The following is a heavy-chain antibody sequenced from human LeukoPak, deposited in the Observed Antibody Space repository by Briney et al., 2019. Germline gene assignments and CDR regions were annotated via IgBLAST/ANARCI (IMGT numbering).Heavy chain of an antibody. CDR2: KFPTGGT. D-gene: IGHD6-13*01. CDR1: GASVNTRGFS. J-gene: IGHJ4*02. V-gene: IGHV4-30-2*01. Sequence: KPSETLSLTCNVSGASVNTRGFSLHWIRQPPGKGLEWLGCKFPTGGTYYNPSLKSRLEISVGWSNSQFSLKVTSVTAADTAVYYCASYPWGQLVSDYWGQGTLVTVSS. CDR3: ASYPWGQLVSDY.